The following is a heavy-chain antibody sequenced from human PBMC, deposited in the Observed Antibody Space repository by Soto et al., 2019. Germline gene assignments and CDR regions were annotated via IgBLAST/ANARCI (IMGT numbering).Heavy chain of an antibody. CDR2: IGGSGGNR. J-gene: IGHJ4*02. V-gene: IGHV3-23*01. CDR3: ARVASDYINSVDN. D-gene: IGHD4-4*01. Sequence: VQLLESGGGLVEPGGSLRLSCAASGFTFNAYAMTWVRQAPGKGLEWFSAIGGSGGNRYYAASVKGRFTISRDNSKDTVDLQVNSLRVEDTAVYYCARVASDYINSVDNWGQGILVTVSS. CDR1: GFTFNAYA.